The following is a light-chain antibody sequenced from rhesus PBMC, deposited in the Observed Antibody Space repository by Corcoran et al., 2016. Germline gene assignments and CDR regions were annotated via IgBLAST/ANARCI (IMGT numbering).Light chain of an antibody. CDR3: QQHDNAPYS. CDR1: QDSSKW. J-gene: IGKJ2*01. V-gene: IGKV1-69*01. CDR2: RAS. Sequence: DIQMTQSPSSLSASVGDRVTITCRASQDSSKWLARYQQKPGKAPNLLIYRASNLETGVPSRFSGSGAGTDFTLTISSLQPEDIATYYCQQHDNAPYSFGQGTKVEIK.